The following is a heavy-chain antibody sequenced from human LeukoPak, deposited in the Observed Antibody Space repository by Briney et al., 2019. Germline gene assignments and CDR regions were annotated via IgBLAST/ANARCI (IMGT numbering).Heavy chain of an antibody. Sequence: SETLSLTCTVSGGSISSSSYYWGWIRQPPGKGLEWIGSIYYSGSTYYNPSLKSRVTISVDTSKNQFALKLSSVTAADTAVYYCARDGNMIVVVHTAFDIWGQGTMVTVSS. CDR1: GGSISSSSYY. D-gene: IGHD3-22*01. CDR2: IYYSGST. V-gene: IGHV4-39*06. CDR3: ARDGNMIVVVHTAFDI. J-gene: IGHJ3*02.